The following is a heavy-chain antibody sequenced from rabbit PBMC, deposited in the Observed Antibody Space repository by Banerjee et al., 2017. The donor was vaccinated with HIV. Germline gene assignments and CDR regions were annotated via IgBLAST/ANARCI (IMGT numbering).Heavy chain of an antibody. Sequence: QEQLVESGGDLVKPGASLTLTCTASGFSFSSTDYMCWVRQAPGKGLEWIACIYGGSSGITYYASCAKGRFSISKTSSTTVTLQLTSLTAADTATYFCARYVDSYVPFNLWGQGTLVTVS. V-gene: IGHV1S45*01. J-gene: IGHJ4*01. CDR1: GFSFSSTDY. CDR3: ARYVDSYVPFNL. CDR2: IYGGSSGIT. D-gene: IGHD6-1*01.